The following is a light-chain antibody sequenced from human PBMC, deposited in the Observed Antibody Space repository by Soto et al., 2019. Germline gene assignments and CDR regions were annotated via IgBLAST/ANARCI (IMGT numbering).Light chain of an antibody. Sequence: ENVLTQSPGTLSLSPGERATLSCRASQSVASTHLAWYQQKPGQAPRLLIYGASGRATGIPDRFSGSGSGTDFTLTIDRLEPEDFAVYYCQQYGSSPVTFGGGTKVDIK. CDR1: QSVASTH. CDR3: QQYGSSPVT. J-gene: IGKJ4*01. CDR2: GAS. V-gene: IGKV3-20*01.